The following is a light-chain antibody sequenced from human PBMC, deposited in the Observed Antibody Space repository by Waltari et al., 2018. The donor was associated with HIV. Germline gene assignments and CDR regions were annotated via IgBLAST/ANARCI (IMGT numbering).Light chain of an antibody. Sequence: QSALTQPASVSESPGQSITISCSGTSSDLGSYNLVPWYQQHPGKAPKLIIYDVNKPPSGVSNRFSGSKSGNTASLTISGLQAEDEADYYCSSYAGARGGVFGGGTKLTVL. CDR1: SSDLGSYNL. V-gene: IGLV2-23*02. CDR3: SSYAGARGGV. CDR2: DVN. J-gene: IGLJ2*01.